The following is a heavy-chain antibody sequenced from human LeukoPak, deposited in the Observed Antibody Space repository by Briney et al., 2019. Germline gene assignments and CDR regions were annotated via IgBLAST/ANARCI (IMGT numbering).Heavy chain of an antibody. Sequence: ASVKVSFKASGYTFTIYALNWVRQAPGQGLEWMGWINTNTGNPTYAQGFTGRFVFSLDTSVSTAYLQISSLKAEDTAVYYCARADRRWIQPSPGYWGQGTLVTVSS. V-gene: IGHV7-4-1*02. CDR2: INTNTGNP. CDR1: GYTFTIYA. J-gene: IGHJ4*02. D-gene: IGHD5-18*01. CDR3: ARADRRWIQPSPGY.